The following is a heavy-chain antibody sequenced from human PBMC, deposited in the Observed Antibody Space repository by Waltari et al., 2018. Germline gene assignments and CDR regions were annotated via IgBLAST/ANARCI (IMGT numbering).Heavy chain of an antibody. Sequence: QLQLQESGPGLVKPLETLSLTCTVSGYSITSAYYWGWIRQPPGKGLGWIGSMYHTGSTYYNPSLKSRVIISRDTSKYHFSLTLNSVTSADTAVYYCAKAPGPFDVWGPGTMVTVSS. CDR1: GYSITSAYY. J-gene: IGHJ3*01. CDR3: AKAPGPFDV. CDR2: MYHTGST. V-gene: IGHV4-38-2*02.